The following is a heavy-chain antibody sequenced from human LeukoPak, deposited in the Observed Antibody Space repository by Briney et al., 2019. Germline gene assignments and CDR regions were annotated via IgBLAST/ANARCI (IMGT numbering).Heavy chain of an antibody. CDR3: ARFEGVATGFDY. D-gene: IGHD3-16*01. Sequence: ASVKVSCKASGYTFTSYYMHWVRQAPGQGLEWMGIINPSGGSTSYAQKFQGRVTMTRDMSTSTVYMELSSLRSEDTAVYYCARFEGVATGFDYWGQGTLVTVSS. CDR2: INPSGGST. CDR1: GYTFTSYY. V-gene: IGHV1-46*01. J-gene: IGHJ4*02.